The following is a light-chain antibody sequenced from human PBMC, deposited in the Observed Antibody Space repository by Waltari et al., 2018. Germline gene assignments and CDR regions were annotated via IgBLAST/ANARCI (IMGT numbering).Light chain of an antibody. CDR2: GSS. J-gene: IGLJ3*02. CDR3: QSYDTSLSVV. V-gene: IGLV1-40*01. Sequence: QSVLTQPPSVSAAPGQRVTIPCTGSGSNIGAGYDVHWYQQLPRAAPKLPMYGSSTRPLGVPDRFFGSTSGTSASLAITGLQAEDEADYYCQSYDTSLSVVFGGGTKLTVL. CDR1: GSNIGAGYD.